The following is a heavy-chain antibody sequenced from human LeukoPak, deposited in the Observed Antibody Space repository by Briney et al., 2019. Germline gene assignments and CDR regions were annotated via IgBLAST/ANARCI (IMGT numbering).Heavy chain of an antibody. CDR3: ARHSGSSLSWVDY. J-gene: IGHJ4*02. D-gene: IGHD3-10*01. CDR1: GGSISSYY. CDR2: IYYSGST. Sequence: SETLSLTCTVSGGSISSYYWSWIRQPPGKGLEWIGYIYYSGSTNYNPSLKSRVTISVDTSKNQFSLKLSSVTAADTAVYYCARHSGSSLSWVDYWGQGTLVTVSS. V-gene: IGHV4-59*08.